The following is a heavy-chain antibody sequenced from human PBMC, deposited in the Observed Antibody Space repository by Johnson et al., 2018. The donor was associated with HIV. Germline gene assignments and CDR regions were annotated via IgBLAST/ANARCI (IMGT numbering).Heavy chain of an antibody. CDR1: GFTFNIYG. V-gene: IGHV3-30*18. Sequence: QVQLVESAGGVVHPGRSLRLSCAASGFTFNIYGMHWVRQAPGKGLEWVAVISYDGSNKFYADSVKGRFTISRDNSENMVDLQMNSLRGDDTAVYYCAKGIRNTPINDAFDIWGQGTLVTVSS. CDR3: AKGIRNTPINDAFDI. CDR2: ISYDGSNK. D-gene: IGHD2-15*01. J-gene: IGHJ3*02.